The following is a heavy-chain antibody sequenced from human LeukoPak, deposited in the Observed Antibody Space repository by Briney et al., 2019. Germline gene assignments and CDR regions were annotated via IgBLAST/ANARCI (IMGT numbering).Heavy chain of an antibody. CDR2: IYYSGST. D-gene: IGHD3-10*01. CDR3: ARRYYGSGDTYYYYYGMDV. V-gene: IGHV4-59*01. J-gene: IGHJ6*04. Sequence: SETLSLTCTVSGGSISSYYWSWIRQPPGKGLEWIGYIYYSGSTNYNPSLKSRVTISVDTSKNQFSLKLSSVTAADTAVYYCARRYYGSGDTYYYYYGMDVCGKGTTVTVSA. CDR1: GGSISSYY.